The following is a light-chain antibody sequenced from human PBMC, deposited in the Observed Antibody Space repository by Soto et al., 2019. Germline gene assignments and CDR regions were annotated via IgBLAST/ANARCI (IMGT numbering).Light chain of an antibody. CDR2: DAS. CDR1: QGVSTY. J-gene: IGKJ1*01. Sequence: EIVLTQSPATLSLSPGERATLSCRASQGVSTYLAWYQQKPGQAPRLLIYDASNRATGIPARFSGSGPGTDFTLTISSLEPEDFAVYYCQQYGSSPTTFGQGTKVDIK. CDR3: QQYGSSPTT. V-gene: IGKV3D-11*01.